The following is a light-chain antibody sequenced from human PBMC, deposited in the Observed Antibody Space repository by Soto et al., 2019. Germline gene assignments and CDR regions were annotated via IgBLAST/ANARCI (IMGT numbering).Light chain of an antibody. Sequence: QSALTQPASVSGSPGQSITISCTGTSSDVGGSNHVSWYQQHPGKAPKLMIFDVSTRPSGVSNRFSGSKSGNTASLTISGLQAEDEADYYCRSYATSSTLVLFGGGTKLTVL. V-gene: IGLV2-14*01. J-gene: IGLJ3*02. CDR2: DVS. CDR3: RSYATSSTLVL. CDR1: SSDVGGSNH.